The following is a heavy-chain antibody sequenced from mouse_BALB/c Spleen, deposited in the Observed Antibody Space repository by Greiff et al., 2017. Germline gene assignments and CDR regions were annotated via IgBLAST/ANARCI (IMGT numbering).Heavy chain of an antibody. CDR2: ISYDGSN. V-gene: IGHV3-6*02. CDR3: ARRGGNYDFDY. J-gene: IGHJ2*01. Sequence: DVQLVESGPGLVKPSQSLSLTCSVTGYSITSGYYWNWIRQFPGNKLEWMGYISYDGSNNYNPSLKNRISITRDTSKNQFFLKLNSVTTEDTATYYCARRGGNYDFDYWGQGTTLTGSS. CDR1: GYSITSGYY. D-gene: IGHD2-1*01.